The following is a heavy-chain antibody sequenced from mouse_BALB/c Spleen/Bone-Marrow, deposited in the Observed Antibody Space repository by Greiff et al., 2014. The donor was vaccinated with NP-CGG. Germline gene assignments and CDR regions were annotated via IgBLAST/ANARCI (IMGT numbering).Heavy chain of an antibody. Sequence: EVQLQQSGPELVKPGASMKISCKASGYSFTGYTMNWVKQSHGKNLEWIGLINPYNGGTSYNQKFKGKATLTADRSSSTAYMELLSLTSEDSAVYYCAREGVYYDYDDYAMDYWGQGTSVTVSS. CDR1: GYSFTGYT. V-gene: IGHV1-18*01. CDR3: AREGVYYDYDDYAMDY. J-gene: IGHJ4*01. D-gene: IGHD2-4*01. CDR2: INPYNGGT.